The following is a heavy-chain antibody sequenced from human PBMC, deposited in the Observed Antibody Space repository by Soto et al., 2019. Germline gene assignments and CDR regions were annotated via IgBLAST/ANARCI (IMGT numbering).Heavy chain of an antibody. Sequence: QVQVQQWGAGLLKPSETLSLACGVSGGSLSGHYWSWIRQPPGKGLEWIGEITPIGSTTYNPSLKEPIRISLDMSKNQFSLNLTSVSAADTAVYYCARGGITLAWNYYYYGMDVWGQGTTVTVSS. CDR1: GGSLSGHY. V-gene: IGHV4-34*01. J-gene: IGHJ6*02. CDR3: ARGGITLAWNYYYYGMDV. CDR2: ITPIGST. D-gene: IGHD3-10*01.